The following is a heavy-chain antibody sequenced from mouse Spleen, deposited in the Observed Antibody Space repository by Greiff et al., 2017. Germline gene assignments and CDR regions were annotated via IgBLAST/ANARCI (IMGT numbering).Heavy chain of an antibody. CDR2: IYPGDGDT. V-gene: IGHV1-82*01. Sequence: QVQLQQPGAELVKPGASVKISCKASGYAFSSSWMNWVKQRPGKGLEWIGRIYPGDGDTNYNGKFKGKATLTADKSSSTAYMQLSSLTSEDSAVYFCATARATFDYWGQGTTLTVSS. D-gene: IGHD3-2*01. J-gene: IGHJ2*01. CDR3: ATARATFDY. CDR1: GYAFSSSW.